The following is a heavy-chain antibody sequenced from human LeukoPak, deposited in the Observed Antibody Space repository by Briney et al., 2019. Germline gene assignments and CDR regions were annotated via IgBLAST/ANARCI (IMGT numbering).Heavy chain of an antibody. Sequence: SETLSLTCAVSGGSIGSYYWSWIRQPAGKGLEWIGRIYTSGSTNYNPSLKSRVTMSVDTSKNQFSLKLSSVTAADTAVYYCARVSGRQDGPGMDVWGQGTTVTVSS. CDR2: IYTSGST. J-gene: IGHJ6*02. CDR1: GGSIGSYY. CDR3: ARVSGRQDGPGMDV. V-gene: IGHV4-4*07. D-gene: IGHD3-10*01.